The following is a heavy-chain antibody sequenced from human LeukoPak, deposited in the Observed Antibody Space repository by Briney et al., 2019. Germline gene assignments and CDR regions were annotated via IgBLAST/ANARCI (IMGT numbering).Heavy chain of an antibody. D-gene: IGHD3-10*01. CDR3: ARADGSEVYGMDV. CDR2: INHSGST. V-gene: IGHV4-34*01. CDR1: GGSFSGYY. J-gene: IGHJ6*02. Sequence: SETLSLTCAVSGGSFSGYYWSWIRQPPGKGLEWIGEINHSGSTNYNPSLKSRVTISVDTSKNQFSLKLSSVTAADTAVYYCARADGSEVYGMDVWGQGTTVTVSS.